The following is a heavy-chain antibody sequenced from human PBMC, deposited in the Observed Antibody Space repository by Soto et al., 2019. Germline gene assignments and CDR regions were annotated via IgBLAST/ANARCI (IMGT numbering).Heavy chain of an antibody. CDR3: VRESVDYFRFDY. CDR2: IWYDGSNQ. V-gene: IGHV3-33*01. D-gene: IGHD3-16*01. CDR1: GFTFSRYG. Sequence: QVQLVESGGGVVQPGRSLRLSCAASGFTFSRYGMHWVRQAPGKGLEWVAAIWYDGSNQYYAESLKGRFTISRDNSKNTLYLHMNSLRAEDTAMYYCVRESVDYFRFDYWGQGTLVTVSS. J-gene: IGHJ4*02.